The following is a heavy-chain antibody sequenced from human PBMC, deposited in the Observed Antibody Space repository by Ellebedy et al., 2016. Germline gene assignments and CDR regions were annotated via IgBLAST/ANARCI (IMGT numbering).Heavy chain of an antibody. D-gene: IGHD3-3*01. CDR2: ISGSGGRT. Sequence: GESLKISXAASGFTFSTYSMSWVRQAPGKGLEWVSAISGSGGRTNYADSVKGRFTISRENSNKTLYLQMNSLRAEDTAVYYCATETIHTYYFDSWGQGTLVTVSS. CDR1: GFTFSTYS. V-gene: IGHV3-23*01. J-gene: IGHJ4*02. CDR3: ATETIHTYYFDS.